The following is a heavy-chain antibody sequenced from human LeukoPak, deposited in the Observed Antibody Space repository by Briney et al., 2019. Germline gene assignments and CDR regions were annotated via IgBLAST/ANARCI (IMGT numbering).Heavy chain of an antibody. V-gene: IGHV1-46*01. CDR3: ARGIYGDNYDY. D-gene: IGHD4-17*01. Sequence: ASVKVSCKASGYTFTSHFMHWVRQAPGQGLEWMGIINPRGGSTSYTQKFQGRVTMTRDTSTSTVYMELSSLRSEDTAVYYCARGIYGDNYDYWGQGTLVTVSS. CDR2: INPRGGST. CDR1: GYTFTSHF. J-gene: IGHJ4*02.